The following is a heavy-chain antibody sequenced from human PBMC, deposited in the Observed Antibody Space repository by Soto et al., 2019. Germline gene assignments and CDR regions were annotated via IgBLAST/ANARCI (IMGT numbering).Heavy chain of an antibody. Sequence: PGGSLRLSCAASGFTFSSYAMIWVRQAPGKGLEWVSAISGSGGSTYYADSVKGRFTISRDNSKNTLYLQMNSLRAEDTAVYYCAKDGMAGTAAFDYWGQGTLVTVSS. CDR3: AKDGMAGTAAFDY. D-gene: IGHD6-19*01. CDR2: ISGSGGST. CDR1: GFTFSSYA. V-gene: IGHV3-23*01. J-gene: IGHJ4*02.